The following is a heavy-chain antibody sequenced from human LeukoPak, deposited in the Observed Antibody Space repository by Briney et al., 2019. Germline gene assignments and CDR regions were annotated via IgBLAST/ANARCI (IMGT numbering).Heavy chain of an antibody. V-gene: IGHV4-34*01. CDR3: ARAYSSSWYFNWFDP. CDR1: GGSFSGYY. D-gene: IGHD6-13*01. Sequence: PSETLSLTCAVCGGSFSGYYWSWIRQPPGKGLEWIGTIYHSGSTYYNASLESRVTISVDTSKNQFSLKLSSVTAADTAVYYCARAYSSSWYFNWFDPWGQGTLVTVSS. CDR2: IYHSGST. J-gene: IGHJ5*02.